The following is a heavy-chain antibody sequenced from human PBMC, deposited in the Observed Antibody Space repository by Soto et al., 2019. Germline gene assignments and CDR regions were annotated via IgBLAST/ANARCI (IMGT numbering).Heavy chain of an antibody. CDR2: INPKSGGT. CDR3: ARDLAKGGGSAGFDY. Sequence: ASVKVSCKASGGTFSSYAISWVRQAPGQGFEWMGWINPKSGGTKYPQKFQGRVTMTRDTSLSTVYMTLTRLTSDDTAVYYCARDLAKGGGSAGFDYWGQGTLVTAPQ. V-gene: IGHV1-2*02. J-gene: IGHJ4*02. D-gene: IGHD1-26*01. CDR1: GGTFSSYA.